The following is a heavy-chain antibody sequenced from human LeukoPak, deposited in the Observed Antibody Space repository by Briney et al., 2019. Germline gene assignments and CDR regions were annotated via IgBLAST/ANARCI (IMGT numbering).Heavy chain of an antibody. CDR2: INPNSGGT. Sequence: ASVKVSCKASGYTFTGYYMHWVRQAPGQGLEWMGRINPNSGGTNYAQKFQGRVNMTRDTSISTAYMELSRLRSDDTAVYYCARASYYYDSSGYYPLDYWGQGTLVTVSS. CDR1: GYTFTGYY. V-gene: IGHV1-2*06. J-gene: IGHJ4*02. CDR3: ARASYYYDSSGYYPLDY. D-gene: IGHD3-22*01.